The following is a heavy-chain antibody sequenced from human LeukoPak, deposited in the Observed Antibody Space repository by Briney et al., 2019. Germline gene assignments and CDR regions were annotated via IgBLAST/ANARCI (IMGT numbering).Heavy chain of an antibody. CDR3: ARAEYYYDSSGYFYFDY. D-gene: IGHD3-22*01. V-gene: IGHV3-53*01. Sequence: TGGSLRLSCAASGFTVSSNYMSWVRQAPGKGLEWVSVIYSGGSTYYADSVKGRFTISRDNSKNTLYLQMNSLRAEDTAVYYCARAEYYYDSSGYFYFDYWGQGTLVTVSS. J-gene: IGHJ4*02. CDR1: GFTVSSNY. CDR2: IYSGGST.